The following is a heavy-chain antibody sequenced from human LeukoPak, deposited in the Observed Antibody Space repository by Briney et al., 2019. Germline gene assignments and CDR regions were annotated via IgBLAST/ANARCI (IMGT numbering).Heavy chain of an antibody. D-gene: IGHD6-13*01. Sequence: ASETLSLTCAVYGGSFSGYYWSWIRQPXXXXXEWIGEINHSGSTNYNPSLKSRVTISVDTSKNQFSLKLSSVTAADTAVYYCARRAAAVVFSDWGQGTLVTVSS. CDR2: INHSGST. CDR3: ARRAAAVVFSD. V-gene: IGHV4-34*01. J-gene: IGHJ4*02. CDR1: GGSFSGYY.